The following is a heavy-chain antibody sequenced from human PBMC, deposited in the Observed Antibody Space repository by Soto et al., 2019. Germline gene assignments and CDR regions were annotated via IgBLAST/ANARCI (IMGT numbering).Heavy chain of an antibody. Sequence: QVQLQESGPGLVKSSETLSLTCTVSGASISSGDYYWSWIRQPPGKGLEWIGYIYYSGSTYYNPSLKSRVSISIDMSKNQFSLNLISVTAADTAVHYCARVLREKEPTVWFDPWGQGTLVTVSS. CDR2: IYYSGST. V-gene: IGHV4-30-4*01. D-gene: IGHD3-10*01. CDR1: GASISSGDYY. J-gene: IGHJ5*02. CDR3: ARVLREKEPTVWFDP.